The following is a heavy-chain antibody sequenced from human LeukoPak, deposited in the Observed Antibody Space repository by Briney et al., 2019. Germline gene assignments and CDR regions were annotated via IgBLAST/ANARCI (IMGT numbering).Heavy chain of an antibody. V-gene: IGHV4-59*01. CDR1: GGSISSYY. J-gene: IGHJ4*02. D-gene: IGHD6-13*01. CDR2: IYYSGST. Sequence: SETLSLTCTVSGGSISSYYWSWIRQPPGKGLEWIGYIYYSGSTNYNPSLKSRVTISVDTSKNQFSLKLSSVTAADTAVYYCARQDIAAVWFYDYWGQGTLVTVSS. CDR3: ARQDIAAVWFYDY.